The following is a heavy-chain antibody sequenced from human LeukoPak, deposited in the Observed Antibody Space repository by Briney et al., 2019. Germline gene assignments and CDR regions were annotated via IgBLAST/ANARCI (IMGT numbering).Heavy chain of an antibody. Sequence: PGGSLRLSCAASGFTVSSNYMSWVRQAPGKGLEWVSVIYGGGSTYYADSVKGRFTISRDNSKNTLYLQMNSLRAEDTAAYYCARDRRGSTSSYYYGMDVWGQGTTVTVSS. CDR1: GFTVSSNY. J-gene: IGHJ6*02. D-gene: IGHD2-2*01. CDR3: ARDRRGSTSSYYYGMDV. V-gene: IGHV3-53*01. CDR2: IYGGGST.